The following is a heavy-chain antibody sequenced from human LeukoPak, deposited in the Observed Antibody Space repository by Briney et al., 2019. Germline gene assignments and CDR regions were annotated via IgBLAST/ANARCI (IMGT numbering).Heavy chain of an antibody. CDR2: IYHSGST. CDR3: ASHTGRGSKLWFPHRFDP. D-gene: IGHD5-18*01. CDR1: TASISGSSHYF. V-gene: IGHV4-39*07. Sequence: SETLSLTCTVSTASISGSSHYFWGWIRQPPGKGLEWTGSIYHSGSTYYNPSLKSRVTISVDTSKNQFSLKLSSVTAAETAVYYCASHTGRGSKLWFPHRFDPWGQGTLVTVSS. J-gene: IGHJ5*02.